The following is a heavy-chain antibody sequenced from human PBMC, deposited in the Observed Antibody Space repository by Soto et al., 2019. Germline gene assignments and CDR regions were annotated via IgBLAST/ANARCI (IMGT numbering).Heavy chain of an antibody. J-gene: IGHJ4*02. Sequence: SETLSLTCAVYGGSFSGYYWSWIRQPPGKGLEWIGEINHSGSTNYNPSLKSRVTISVDTSKNRFSLKLSSVTAADTAVYYCARGHSAYFDYWGQGTLVTVSS. V-gene: IGHV4-34*01. CDR2: INHSGST. CDR3: ARGHSAYFDY. D-gene: IGHD6-13*01. CDR1: GGSFSGYY.